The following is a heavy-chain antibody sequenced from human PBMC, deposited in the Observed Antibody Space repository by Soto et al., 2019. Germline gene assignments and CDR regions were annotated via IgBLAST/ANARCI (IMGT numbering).Heavy chain of an antibody. CDR1: GYTFPSYY. J-gene: IGHJ3*02. V-gene: IGHV1-46*01. CDR3: ARSRKKIRGYSYGHGGLDAFDI. CDR2: INPSGGST. Sequence: ASVKVSCKASGYTFPSYYMHWVRQAPGQGLEWMGIINPSGGSTSYAQKFQGRVTMTRDTSTSTVYMELSSLRSEDTAVYYCARSRKKIRGYSYGHGGLDAFDIWGQGTMVTVSS. D-gene: IGHD5-18*01.